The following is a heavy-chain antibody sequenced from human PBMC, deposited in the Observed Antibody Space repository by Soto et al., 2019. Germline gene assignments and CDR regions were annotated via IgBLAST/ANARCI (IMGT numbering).Heavy chain of an antibody. CDR3: ARHWLQSWFHP. J-gene: IGHJ5*02. Sequence: PAETLSLTCTVTDGSISSSIHYWASIRQPPGKGLEWIGSIYYSGSSYYNPSLKSRVTISVDTSKNQFSLKLSSVTAADTAVYYCARHWLQSWFHPWRQGTLVT. V-gene: IGHV4-39*01. D-gene: IGHD4-4*01. CDR1: DGSISSSIHY. CDR2: IYYSGSS.